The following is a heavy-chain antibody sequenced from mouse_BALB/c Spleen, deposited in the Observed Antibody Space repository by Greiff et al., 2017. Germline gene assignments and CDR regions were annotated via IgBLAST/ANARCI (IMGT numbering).Heavy chain of an antibody. J-gene: IGHJ4*01. CDR2: ISSGGSYT. CDR3: ARPSYRYDVVDYYAMDY. CDR1: GFTFSSYG. D-gene: IGHD2-14*01. Sequence: DVKLVESGGDLVKPGGSLKLSCAASGFTFSSYGMSWVRQTPDKRLEWVATISSGGSYTYYPDSVKGRFTISRDNAKNTLYLQMSSLKSEDTAMYYCARPSYRYDVVDYYAMDYWGQGTSVTVSS. V-gene: IGHV5-6*02.